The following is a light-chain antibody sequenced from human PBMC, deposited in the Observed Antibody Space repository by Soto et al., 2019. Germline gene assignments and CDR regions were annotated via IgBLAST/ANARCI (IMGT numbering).Light chain of an antibody. CDR3: QQHGQWPIT. CDR1: QRVSND. V-gene: IGKV3-15*01. CDR2: GAS. J-gene: IGKJ5*01. Sequence: EIVMTQSPATLSVSPGGRATLSCRASQRVSNDFAWYQQRPGQAPRLLIYGASTRATGIPARFSGSGSGTEFTLTISSLQPEDFATYYCQQHGQWPITFGQGTRLEIK.